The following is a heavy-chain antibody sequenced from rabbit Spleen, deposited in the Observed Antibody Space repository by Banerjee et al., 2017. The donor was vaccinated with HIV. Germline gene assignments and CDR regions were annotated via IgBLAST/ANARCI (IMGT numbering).Heavy chain of an antibody. Sequence: QEQLVESGGGLVQPEGSLTLTCTASGFDFSNSYWICWVRQAPGKGLEWIACIEGGSSAFSYFASWAKGRFTISKTSSTTVTLQMTSLTAADTATYFCARDSGSSFSSYGMDLWGPGTLVTVS. J-gene: IGHJ6*01. CDR3: ARDSGSSFSSYGMDL. D-gene: IGHD8-1*01. CDR2: IEGGSSAFS. CDR1: GFDFSNSYW. V-gene: IGHV1S45*01.